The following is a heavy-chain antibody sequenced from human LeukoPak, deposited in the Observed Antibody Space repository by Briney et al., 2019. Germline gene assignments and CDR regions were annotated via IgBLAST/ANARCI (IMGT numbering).Heavy chain of an antibody. CDR2: IYYSGST. V-gene: IGHV4-59*01. CDR1: GGSISSYY. CDR3: ARGSWEFPY. J-gene: IGHJ4*02. D-gene: IGHD1-26*01. Sequence: SETLSLTCTVSGGSISSYYWSWIRQPPGKGLEWIGYIYYSGSTNYNPSLKSRVTISVDTSKNQFSLKLSSVTAADTAVYYCARGSWEFPYWGQGTLVTVSS.